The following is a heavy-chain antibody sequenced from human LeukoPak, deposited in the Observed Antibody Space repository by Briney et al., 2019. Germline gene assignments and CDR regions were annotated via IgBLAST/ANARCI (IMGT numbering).Heavy chain of an antibody. CDR1: GFTFSSYG. CDR2: IRYDGSNK. Sequence: GGSLXLSCAASGFTFSSYGMHWVRQAPGKGLEWVAFIRYDGSNKYYADSVKGRFTISRDNSKNTLYLQINSLRAEDTAVYFCARGRRNTAMVYFFDYWGQGTLVTASS. V-gene: IGHV3-30*02. D-gene: IGHD5-18*01. CDR3: ARGRRNTAMVYFFDY. J-gene: IGHJ4*02.